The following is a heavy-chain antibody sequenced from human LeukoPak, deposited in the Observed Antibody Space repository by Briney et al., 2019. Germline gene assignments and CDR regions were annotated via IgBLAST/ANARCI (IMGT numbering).Heavy chain of an antibody. V-gene: IGHV1-8*01. J-gene: IGHJ4*02. D-gene: IGHD4-23*01. CDR3: ARGLSYGGNRVYGY. CDR2: MNPNSGNT. CDR1: GYTFTSYD. Sequence: GASVEVSCKASGYTFTSYDINWVRQATGQGLEWMGWMNPNSGNTGYAQKFQGRVTMTRNTSISTAYMELSSLRSEDTAVYYCARGLSYGGNRVYGYWGQGTLVTVSS.